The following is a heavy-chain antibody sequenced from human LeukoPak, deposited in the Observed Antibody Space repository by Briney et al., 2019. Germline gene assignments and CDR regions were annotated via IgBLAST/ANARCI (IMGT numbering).Heavy chain of an antibody. J-gene: IGHJ6*03. CDR3: AREYGHYYYYYYYMDV. CDR1: GFTFSSYW. D-gene: IGHD4-17*01. CDR2: IKQDGSEK. Sequence: GGSLRLSCAASGFTFSSYWMSWVRQAPGKGLEWVANIKQDGSEKYYVDSVKGRFTISRDNAKNSLYLQMNSLRAEDTAVYYCAREYGHYYYYYYYMDVWGKGTTVTVSS. V-gene: IGHV3-7*01.